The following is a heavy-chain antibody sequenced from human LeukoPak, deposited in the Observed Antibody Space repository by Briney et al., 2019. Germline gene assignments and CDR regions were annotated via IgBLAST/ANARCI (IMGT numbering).Heavy chain of an antibody. J-gene: IGHJ4*02. CDR1: GFTFSSYG. CDR2: IWYDGSNK. Sequence: PGGSLRLSCAASGFTFSSYGMHWVRQAPGKGLEWVAVIWYDGSNKYYADSVKGRFTISRDNSKNTLYLQMNSLRAEDTAVYYCARSQGVYSSIWHLYNFDYWGQGTLVTVSS. D-gene: IGHD6-13*01. CDR3: ARSQGVYSSIWHLYNFDY. V-gene: IGHV3-33*01.